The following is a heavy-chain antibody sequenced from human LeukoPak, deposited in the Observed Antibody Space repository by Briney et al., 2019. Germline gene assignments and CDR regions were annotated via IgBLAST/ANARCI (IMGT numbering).Heavy chain of an antibody. Sequence: RPSETLSLTCAVYGGSFSGYYWSWIRQPPGKGLEWIGEIYHSGSTNYNPSLKSRVTISVDTSKNQFSLKLSSVTAADTAVYYCARNAAAGTVYYYYYMDVWGKGTTVTISS. CDR1: GGSFSGYY. J-gene: IGHJ6*03. CDR3: ARNAAAGTVYYYYYMDV. V-gene: IGHV4-34*01. CDR2: IYHSGST. D-gene: IGHD6-13*01.